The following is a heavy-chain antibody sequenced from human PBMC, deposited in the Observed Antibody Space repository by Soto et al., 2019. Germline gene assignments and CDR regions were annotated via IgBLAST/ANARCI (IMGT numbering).Heavy chain of an antibody. D-gene: IGHD3-3*01. V-gene: IGHV3-30*18. CDR2: ISYDGSNK. CDR1: GFTFSSYG. Sequence: PGGSLRLSCAASGFTFSSYGMHWVRQAPGKGLEWVAVISYDGSNKYYADSVKGRFTISRDNSKNTLYLQMNSLRAEDTAVYYCAKVKDDFWSGSAYGMDVWGQGTTVTVSS. CDR3: AKVKDDFWSGSAYGMDV. J-gene: IGHJ6*02.